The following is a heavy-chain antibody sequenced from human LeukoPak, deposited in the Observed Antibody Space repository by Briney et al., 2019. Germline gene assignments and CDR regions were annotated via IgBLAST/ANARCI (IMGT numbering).Heavy chain of an antibody. CDR2: ISSSSSYI. CDR3: ARDRKDDDSSGFSY. CDR1: GFTFSSYS. V-gene: IGHV3-21*01. J-gene: IGHJ4*02. Sequence: GGSLRLSCAASGFTFSSYSMNWVRQAPGKGLEWVSSISSSSSYIYYADSVKGRFTISRDNVKNSLYLQMNSLRAEDTAVYYCARDRKDDDSSGFSYWGQGTLVTVSS. D-gene: IGHD3-22*01.